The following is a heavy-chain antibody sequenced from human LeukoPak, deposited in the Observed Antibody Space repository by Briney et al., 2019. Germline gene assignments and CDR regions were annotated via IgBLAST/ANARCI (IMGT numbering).Heavy chain of an antibody. CDR2: ISSSSSYI. J-gene: IGHJ4*02. CDR3: AKAGDSSSSPLFLD. V-gene: IGHV3-21*04. CDR1: GFTFSSYS. Sequence: SGGSLRLSCAASGFTFSSYSMNWVRQAPGKGLEWVSSISSSSSYIYYADSVKGRFTISRDNSKNTLYLQMNSLRAEDTAVYYCAKAGDSSSSPLFLDWGQGTLVTVSS. D-gene: IGHD6-6*01.